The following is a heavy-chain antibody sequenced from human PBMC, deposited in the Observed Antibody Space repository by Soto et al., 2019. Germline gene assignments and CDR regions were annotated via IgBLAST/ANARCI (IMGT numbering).Heavy chain of an antibody. D-gene: IGHD3-3*01. V-gene: IGHV3-21*01. CDR3: ARVGRFGAFDP. J-gene: IGHJ5*02. Sequence: GGSLRLSCAASGFTFSSYSMNWVRQAPGKGLEWVSSISSSSSYIYYADSVKGRFTISRDNAKNSLYLQMNSLRAEDTAVYYCARVGRFGAFDPWGQGTLVTVSS. CDR1: GFTFSSYS. CDR2: ISSSSSYI.